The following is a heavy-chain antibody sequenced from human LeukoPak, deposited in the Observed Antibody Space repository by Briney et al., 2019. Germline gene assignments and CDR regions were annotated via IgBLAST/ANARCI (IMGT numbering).Heavy chain of an antibody. V-gene: IGHV1-8*01. CDR3: ASSTYYYGSGR. Sequence: GASVKVSCKASGYTFTSYDINWVRQATGQGLEWMGWMNPNSGNTGYAQEFQGRVTMTRNTSISTAYMELSSLRSEDTAVYYCASSTYYYGSGRWGQGTMVTVSS. CDR2: MNPNSGNT. CDR1: GYTFTSYD. J-gene: IGHJ3*01. D-gene: IGHD3-10*01.